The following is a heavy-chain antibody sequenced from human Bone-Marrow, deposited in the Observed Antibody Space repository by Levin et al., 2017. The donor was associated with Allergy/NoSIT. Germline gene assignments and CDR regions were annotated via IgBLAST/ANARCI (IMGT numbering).Heavy chain of an antibody. CDR3: ARDRGFYDSLTGSYSSEGWFDP. D-gene: IGHD3-9*01. J-gene: IGHJ5*02. CDR1: GFTISTNY. Sequence: GESLKISCVVSGFTISTNYMSWVRQAPGKGLEWVSIIYSGGSTYYADSVKGRFIISRDTSNNTLFLQMKNLRAEDTAMYYCARDRGFYDSLTGSYSSEGWFDPWGQGTLVTVSS. CDR2: IYSGGST. V-gene: IGHV3-53*01.